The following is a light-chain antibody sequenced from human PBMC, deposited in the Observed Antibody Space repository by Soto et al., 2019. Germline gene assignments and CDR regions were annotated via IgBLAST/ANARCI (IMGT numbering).Light chain of an antibody. CDR2: GAS. CDR3: QQYGGSWT. Sequence: EIVLTQSPGTLSLSPGERATLSCRASQSVSSIYLVWYQQKPGQAPRLVIYGASNRATGVPDRFSGSGSGTVFSLTISRLEPEDFAVYYCQQYGGSWTFGQGTKVEIK. J-gene: IGKJ1*01. CDR1: QSVSSIY. V-gene: IGKV3-20*01.